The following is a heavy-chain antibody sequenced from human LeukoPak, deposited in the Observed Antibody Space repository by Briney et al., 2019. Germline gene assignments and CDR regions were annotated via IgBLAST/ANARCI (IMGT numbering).Heavy chain of an antibody. V-gene: IGHV4-39*01. J-gene: IGHJ4*02. Sequence: PSETLSLTCTVSGGSISSSSYYWGWIRQPPRKGLEWIGSIYYSGSTYYNPSPKSRVTISVDTSKNQFSLKLSSVTAADTAVYYCARRGPYYDILTGYSPTFDYWGQGTLVTVSS. CDR3: ARRGPYYDILTGYSPTFDY. D-gene: IGHD3-9*01. CDR2: IYYSGST. CDR1: GGSISSSSYY.